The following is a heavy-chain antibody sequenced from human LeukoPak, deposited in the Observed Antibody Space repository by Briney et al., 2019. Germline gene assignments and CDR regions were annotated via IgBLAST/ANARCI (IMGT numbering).Heavy chain of an antibody. CDR2: INPNSGGT. CDR1: GYTFTGYY. J-gene: IGHJ1*01. V-gene: IGHV1-2*06. Sequence: ASVKVSCKASGYTFTGYYMHWVRQAPGQGLEWMGRINPNSGGTNYAQKFQGRVTMTRDTSISTAYMELSRLRSDDTAVYYCARPEVQWLGQYEYFQHWGQGTPVTVSS. D-gene: IGHD6-19*01. CDR3: ARPEVQWLGQYEYFQH.